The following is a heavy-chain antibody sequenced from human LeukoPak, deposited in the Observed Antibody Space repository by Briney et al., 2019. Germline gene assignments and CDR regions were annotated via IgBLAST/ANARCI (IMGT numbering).Heavy chain of an antibody. J-gene: IGHJ4*02. Sequence: SETLSLTCTVSGGSISSYYWSWIRQPPGKGPEWIGYIYYSGSTNYNPSLKSRVTISVDTSKNQFSLKLSSVTAADTAVYYCARGSGGSYYGFDYWGQGTLVTVSS. CDR2: IYYSGST. CDR1: GGSISSYY. D-gene: IGHD1-26*01. CDR3: ARGSGGSYYGFDY. V-gene: IGHV4-59*01.